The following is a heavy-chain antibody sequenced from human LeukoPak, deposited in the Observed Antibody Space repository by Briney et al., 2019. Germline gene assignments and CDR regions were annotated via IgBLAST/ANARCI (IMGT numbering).Heavy chain of an antibody. D-gene: IGHD1-1*01. J-gene: IGHJ4*02. CDR1: GGSFSGYY. V-gene: IGHV4-34*01. CDR2: VNHSGST. CDR3: ARDVTGSASGY. Sequence: PSETLSLTCAVYGGSFSGYYWSWIRQSPGKGLEWIGEVNHSGSTNYNPSLKSRVTISVDTSKNQFSLKLSSVTAADTSVYYCARDVTGSASGYWGQGTLVTVSS.